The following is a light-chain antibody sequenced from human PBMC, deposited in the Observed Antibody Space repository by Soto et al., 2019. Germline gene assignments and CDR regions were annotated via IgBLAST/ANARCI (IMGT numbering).Light chain of an antibody. Sequence: DVVLTQSPDSLAVSLGERATINCKSSQSVLYSSNNMNYLAWYQQKAGQPPKLLIYWASTRESGVPDRFGGSGSGTEVTLTISSLQAEDVAVYYCQQNYSTPWTFGQGTKVEIK. J-gene: IGKJ1*01. CDR2: WAS. CDR3: QQNYSTPWT. CDR1: QSVLYSSNNMNY. V-gene: IGKV4-1*01.